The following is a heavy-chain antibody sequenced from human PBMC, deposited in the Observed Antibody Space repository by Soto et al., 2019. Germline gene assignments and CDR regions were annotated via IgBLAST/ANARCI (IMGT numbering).Heavy chain of an antibody. CDR1: GFTVSSNY. V-gene: IGHV3-66*03. CDR2: IYSCGST. Sequence: GGSLRLSCAASGFTVSSNYMSWVRQAPGKGLEWVSVIYSCGSTYYADSVKGRFTISRDNSKNTLYLQMNSLRAEDTAVYYCAREDCSGGSCYSLCIYWGQGTLVTVSS. J-gene: IGHJ4*02. D-gene: IGHD2-15*01. CDR3: AREDCSGGSCYSLCIY.